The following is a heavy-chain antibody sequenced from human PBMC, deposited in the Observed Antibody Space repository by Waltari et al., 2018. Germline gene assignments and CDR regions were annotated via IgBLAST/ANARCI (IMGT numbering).Heavy chain of an antibody. CDR2: IYSGGST. Sequence: EVQLVESGGGLIQPGGSMRLSCAASGFTASSNYMTWVRQAPGKGLEWVSVIYSGGSTYYADSVKGRFTISRDNSKNTLYLQMNSLRAEDTAVYYCARDGSWYSSSSGWFDPWGQGTLVTVSS. CDR1: GFTASSNY. J-gene: IGHJ5*02. CDR3: ARDGSWYSSSSGWFDP. D-gene: IGHD6-6*01. V-gene: IGHV3-53*01.